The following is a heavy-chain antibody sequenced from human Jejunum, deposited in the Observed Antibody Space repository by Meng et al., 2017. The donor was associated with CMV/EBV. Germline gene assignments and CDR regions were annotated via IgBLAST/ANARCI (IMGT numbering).Heavy chain of an antibody. Sequence: SGFTFTSDSISWVRQAPGRGQEWLSYISGSSTYIYHEDSVEGRFTISRDNAKNSVYLQMNSLRAEDTAVYYCARAIDYGDPNWFDPWGQGTLVTVSS. J-gene: IGHJ5*02. CDR2: ISGSSTYI. CDR3: ARAIDYGDPNWFDP. D-gene: IGHD4-17*01. CDR1: GFTFTSDS. V-gene: IGHV3-21*01.